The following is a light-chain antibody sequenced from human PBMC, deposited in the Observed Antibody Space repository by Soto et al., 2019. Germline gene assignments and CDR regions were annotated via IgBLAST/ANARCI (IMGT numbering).Light chain of an antibody. V-gene: IGKV1-39*01. J-gene: IGKJ4*01. CDR3: QQSFSNPLT. CDR1: QTISSY. Sequence: DIQMTQSPSTLSGSVGDRVTITCRASQTISSYLNWYQQRPGKAPKLLIYAASSLQSGVPSRFSGSGSGTDFSLTISDLQPEDFASYYCQQSFSNPLTFGGGTKV. CDR2: AAS.